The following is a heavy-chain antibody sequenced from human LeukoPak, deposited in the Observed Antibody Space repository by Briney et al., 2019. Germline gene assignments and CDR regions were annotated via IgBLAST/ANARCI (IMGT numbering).Heavy chain of an antibody. D-gene: IGHD6-6*01. CDR2: INPSGGST. Sequence: GASVKVSCKASGYTFTSYYMHWVRQAPGQGLEWMGIINPSGGSTSYAQKFQGRVTMTRDMSTSTVYMELSSLRSEDTAVYYCARGLRNRSSGTRFDVFDIWGQGTMVTVSS. J-gene: IGHJ3*02. CDR3: ARGLRNRSSGTRFDVFDI. CDR1: GYTFTSYY. V-gene: IGHV1-46*01.